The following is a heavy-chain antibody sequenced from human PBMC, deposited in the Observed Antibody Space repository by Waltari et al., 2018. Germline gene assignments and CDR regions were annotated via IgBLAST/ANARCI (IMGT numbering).Heavy chain of an antibody. CDR3: ARDLGGYEPYYYYGMDV. D-gene: IGHD5-12*01. J-gene: IGHJ6*02. V-gene: IGHV4-39*07. Sequence: KSRVTISVDTSKNQFSLKLSSVTAADTAVYYCARDLGGYEPYYYYGMDVWGQGTTVTVSS.